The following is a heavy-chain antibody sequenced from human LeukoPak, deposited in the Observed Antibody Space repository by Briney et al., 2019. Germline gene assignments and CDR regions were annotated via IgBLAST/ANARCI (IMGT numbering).Heavy chain of an antibody. D-gene: IGHD3-3*01. Sequence: PGGSLRLSCAASGFTFSSYAMSWVRQAPGKGLEWVSAISGSGGSTYYADSVKGRFTISRDNSKNSLYLQMNSLRAEDTAVYYCARRLTPWDDFWSGYHTYYFDYWGQGTLVTVSS. CDR2: ISGSGGST. V-gene: IGHV3-23*01. J-gene: IGHJ4*02. CDR1: GFTFSSYA. CDR3: ARRLTPWDDFWSGYHTYYFDY.